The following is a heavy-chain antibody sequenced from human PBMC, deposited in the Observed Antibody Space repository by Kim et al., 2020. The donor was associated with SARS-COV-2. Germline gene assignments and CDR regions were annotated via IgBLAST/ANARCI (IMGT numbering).Heavy chain of an antibody. CDR1: GGSISSYY. CDR3: ARVVREQLVFIDY. Sequence: SETLSLTCTVSGGSISSYYWSWIRQPPGKGLEWIGYIYYSGSTNYNPSLKSRVTISVDTSKNQFSLKLSSVTAADTAVYYCARVVREQLVFIDYWGQGTLVTVSS. V-gene: IGHV4-59*01. D-gene: IGHD6-6*01. CDR2: IYYSGST. J-gene: IGHJ4*02.